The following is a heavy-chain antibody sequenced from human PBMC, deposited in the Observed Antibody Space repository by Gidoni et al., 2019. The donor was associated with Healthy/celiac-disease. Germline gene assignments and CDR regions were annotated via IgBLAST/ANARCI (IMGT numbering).Heavy chain of an antibody. V-gene: IGHV1-3*01. CDR3: ARGGYYYDSSGYPPIQPYYYYGMDV. CDR2: INAGNGNT. Sequence: QVQLVQSGAEVKKPGASVTVSCKASGSTFTSYAMHWVRQAPGQRLEWMGWINAGNGNTKDSQKFQGRVTITRDTSASTAYMELSSLRSEDTAVYYCARGGYYYDSSGYPPIQPYYYYGMDVWGQGTTVTVSS. D-gene: IGHD3-22*01. J-gene: IGHJ6*02. CDR1: GSTFTSYA.